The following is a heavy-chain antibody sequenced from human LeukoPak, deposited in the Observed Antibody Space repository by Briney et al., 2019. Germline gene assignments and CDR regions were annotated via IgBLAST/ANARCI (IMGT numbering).Heavy chain of an antibody. CDR3: VRLDYSNFFDY. V-gene: IGHV4-4*02. CDR2: IYHSGSS. CDR1: GGSISSSNW. D-gene: IGHD4-11*01. Sequence: SETLSLTCAVSGGSISSSNWWSWVRQPPGKGLEWIGEIYHSGSSYYNPSLKSRVTMSVDTSKNQFSLRLSSVTAADTAVYYCVRLDYSNFFDYWGQGNLVTVSS. J-gene: IGHJ4*02.